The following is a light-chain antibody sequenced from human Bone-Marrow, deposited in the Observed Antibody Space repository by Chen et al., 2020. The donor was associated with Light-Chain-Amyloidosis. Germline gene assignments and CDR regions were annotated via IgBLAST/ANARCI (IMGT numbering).Light chain of an antibody. Sequence: SYVLTQPSSVSVAPGQTATIACGGNNIGSTSVHWYQQTPGPAPLLVVDDDSDRPSGIPERLSGANAGNTATLTSSRVEAGDEADYYCQVWDRSRDRPVFGGGTKLTVL. V-gene: IGLV3-21*02. CDR1: NIGSTS. J-gene: IGLJ3*02. CDR2: DDS. CDR3: QVWDRSRDRPV.